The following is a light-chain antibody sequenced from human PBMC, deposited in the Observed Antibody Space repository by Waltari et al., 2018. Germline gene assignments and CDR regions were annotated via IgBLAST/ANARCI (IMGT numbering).Light chain of an antibody. CDR2: EVN. CDR1: SSDLGDYNY. J-gene: IGLJ2*01. CDR3: SSYAGSNSLHVI. V-gene: IGLV2-8*01. Sequence: QSALTQPPSASGSPGQSVTISCTETSSDLGDYNYVSWSHRHPDKAPKLVFYEVNQPPSGVPDRFSGSQSGNTASLTVSGLQTEDEADYYCSSYAGSNSLHVIFGGGTKLTVL.